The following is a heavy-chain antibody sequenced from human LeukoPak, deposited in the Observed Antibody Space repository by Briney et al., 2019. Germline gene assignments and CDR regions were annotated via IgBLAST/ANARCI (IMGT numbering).Heavy chain of an antibody. CDR3: ARDSEIGLAAAGTETFDY. CDR2: IKQDGSGK. CDR1: GFTFSSYW. V-gene: IGHV3-7*03. J-gene: IGHJ4*02. D-gene: IGHD6-13*01. Sequence: GGSLRLSCAASGFTFSSYWMSWVRQAPGKGLEWVANIKQDGSGKYYVDSVKGRFTISRDNAKNSLYLQMNSLRAEDTAVYYCARDSEIGLAAAGTETFDYWGQGTLVTVSS.